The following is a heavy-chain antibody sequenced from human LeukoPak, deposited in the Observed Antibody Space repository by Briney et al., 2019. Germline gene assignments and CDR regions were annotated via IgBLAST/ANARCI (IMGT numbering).Heavy chain of an antibody. V-gene: IGHV3-64*01. Sequence: GGSLRLSCAASGFSFSHHDMHWVRQAPGKGLEFVSSIGADGDRTFYANSVKGRFTISRDNSKGTMYLQMGALRPEDLAVYYCARELGGTKTGGFDIWGQGTVVTVSS. CDR2: IGADGDRT. D-gene: IGHD1-14*01. J-gene: IGHJ3*02. CDR3: ARELGGTKTGGFDI. CDR1: GFSFSHHD.